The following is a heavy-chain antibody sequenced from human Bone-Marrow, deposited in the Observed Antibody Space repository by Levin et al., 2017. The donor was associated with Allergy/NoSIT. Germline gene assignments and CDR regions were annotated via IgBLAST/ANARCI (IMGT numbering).Heavy chain of an antibody. CDR3: ARGGSGRFSGYPYYMDV. V-gene: IGHV3-30*04. D-gene: IGHD3-10*01. J-gene: IGHJ6*03. Sequence: GESLKISCAASGFTFSHHALHWVRRAPGKGLEWVAIISNDGSLKNDADSVKGRFTISRDNSKDTVFLHMNSVSPEDTAIYYCARGGSGRFSGYPYYMDVWGRGTTVTVS. CDR1: GFTFSHHA. CDR2: ISNDGSLK.